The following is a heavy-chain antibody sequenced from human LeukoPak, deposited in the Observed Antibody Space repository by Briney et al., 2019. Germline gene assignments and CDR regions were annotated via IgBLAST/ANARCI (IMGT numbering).Heavy chain of an antibody. CDR3: ARTATGTEGLNWFDP. CDR2: LYHSGST. D-gene: IGHD1-1*01. V-gene: IGHV4-4*02. CDR1: GGSISSSNW. Sequence: SETLSLTCAVSGGSISSSNWWSWVRQPPGKGLEWIGELYHSGSTNYNPSLKSRVTISVDTSKNQFSLKLSSVTAADTAVYYCARTATGTEGLNWFDPWGQGTLVTVSS. J-gene: IGHJ5*02.